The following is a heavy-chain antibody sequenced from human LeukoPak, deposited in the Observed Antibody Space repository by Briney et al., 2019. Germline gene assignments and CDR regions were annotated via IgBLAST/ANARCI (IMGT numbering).Heavy chain of an antibody. V-gene: IGHV1-69*13. CDR1: GGTFSSYA. Sequence: GASVKVSCKASGGTFSSYAISWVRQAPGQGLEWMGGIIPIFGTANYAQKFQGRVTITADESTSTAYMELSSLRSEDTAVYYCASKFWSGYYNEDSFSMDVWGQGTTVTVSS. CDR2: IIPIFGTA. D-gene: IGHD3-3*01. J-gene: IGHJ6*02. CDR3: ASKFWSGYYNEDSFSMDV.